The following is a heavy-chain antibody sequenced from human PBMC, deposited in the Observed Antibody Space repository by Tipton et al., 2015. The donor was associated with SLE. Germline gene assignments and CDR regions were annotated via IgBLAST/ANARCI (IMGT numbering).Heavy chain of an antibody. CDR3: ARRPSGYFPFET. V-gene: IGHV5-51*03. Sequence: QLVQSGAEVKKAGESLQISCKGPEYSLTNYWIGWVRQLPGKGLEWMGVIYPADSDTRYSPSFQGHVTISADTSSDTAYLQWSSLKASDSAMYYCARRPSGYFPFETWGQGTLVNVTS. CDR1: EYSLTNYW. CDR2: IYPADSDT. J-gene: IGHJ5*02. D-gene: IGHD5-12*01.